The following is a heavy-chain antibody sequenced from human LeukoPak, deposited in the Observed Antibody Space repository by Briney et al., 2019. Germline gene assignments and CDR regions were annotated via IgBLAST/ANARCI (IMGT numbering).Heavy chain of an antibody. Sequence: ASVKVSCKTSGYTFTSYFIHWVGQPPGQGLEWMGIINPSGASTSYAQRFQGRVTMTRDMSTSTVYMELSSLRSEDTAVYYCERETPGTGAFDYWGQGTLVTVSS. CDR3: ERETPGTGAFDY. J-gene: IGHJ4*02. CDR2: INPSGAST. V-gene: IGHV1-46*01. CDR1: GYTFTSYF. D-gene: IGHD3/OR15-3a*01.